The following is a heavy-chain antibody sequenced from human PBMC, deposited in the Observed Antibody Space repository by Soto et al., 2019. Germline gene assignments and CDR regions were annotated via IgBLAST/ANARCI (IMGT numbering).Heavy chain of an antibody. V-gene: IGHV1-18*01. CDR2: ISAYNGNT. J-gene: IGHJ4*02. Sequence: QVQLVQSGAEVKKPGASVKVSCKASGYTFTSYGISWVRQAPGQGLEWMGWISAYNGNTNYAQKLQGRVTMTTDTSTSTAYMELRSLRSDDTAVYYCARDLPSPFPGTVTPLGYWGQGTLSPSPQ. CDR1: GYTFTSYG. CDR3: ARDLPSPFPGTVTPLGY. D-gene: IGHD4-17*01.